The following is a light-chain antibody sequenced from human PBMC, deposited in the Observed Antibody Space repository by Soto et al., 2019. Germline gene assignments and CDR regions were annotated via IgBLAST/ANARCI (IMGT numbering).Light chain of an antibody. V-gene: IGLV3-21*02. Sequence: SYELTQPPSVSVAPGQTAKITCGENNIGSKSVHWYQQKPGQAPVLVVYDDRDRPSGIPERFSGSNSGNTATLTISRVEAGDEADYYCQVWDSNSYHYVFGTGTKLTVL. CDR3: QVWDSNSYHYV. CDR2: DDR. CDR1: NIGSKS. J-gene: IGLJ1*01.